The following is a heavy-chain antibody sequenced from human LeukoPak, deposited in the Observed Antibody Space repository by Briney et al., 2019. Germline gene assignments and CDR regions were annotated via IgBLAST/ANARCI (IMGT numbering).Heavy chain of an antibody. V-gene: IGHV1-2*02. CDR2: INPNSGGT. CDR1: GYTFTGYY. D-gene: IGHD3-10*01. CDR3: ARGAYYYGSGLGAFDI. J-gene: IGHJ3*02. Sequence: ASVKVSCKASGYTFTGYYMHWVRQAPGQGLEWMGWINPNSGGTNYAQKFQGRVTMTRDTSISTAYMELSRLRSDGTAVYYCARGAYYYGSGLGAFDIWGQGTMVTVSS.